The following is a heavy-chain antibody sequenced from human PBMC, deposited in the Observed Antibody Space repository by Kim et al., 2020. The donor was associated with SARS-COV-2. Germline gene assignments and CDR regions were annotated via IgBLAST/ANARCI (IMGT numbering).Heavy chain of an antibody. CDR3: ARVRGVTVLLGYYYYGMDV. D-gene: IGHD3-10*01. Sequence: SETLSLTCAVYGGSFSGYYWSWIRQPPWKGLEWIGEINHSGSTNYNPSLKSRVTISVDTSKNQFSLKLSSVTAADTAVYYCARVRGVTVLLGYYYYGMDVWGQGTTVTVSS. CDR2: INHSGST. J-gene: IGHJ6*02. V-gene: IGHV4-34*01. CDR1: GGSFSGYY.